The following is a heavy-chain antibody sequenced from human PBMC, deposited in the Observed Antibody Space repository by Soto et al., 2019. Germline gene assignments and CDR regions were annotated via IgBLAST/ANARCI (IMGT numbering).Heavy chain of an antibody. Sequence: GESLKISCDASGYIFIDYWIGLVLQMPGKGLEWMGIVYPRDSDTRYSPSFQGQVTISADKSINTAFLQWRSLKASDTAIYYCARPPLPGYSIHFNSWGQGTLVTVSS. V-gene: IGHV5-51*01. CDR2: VYPRDSDT. D-gene: IGHD1-1*01. J-gene: IGHJ4*02. CDR3: ARPPLPGYSIHFNS. CDR1: GYIFIDYW.